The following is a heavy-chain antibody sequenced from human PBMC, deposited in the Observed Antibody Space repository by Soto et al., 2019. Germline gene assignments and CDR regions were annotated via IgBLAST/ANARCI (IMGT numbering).Heavy chain of an antibody. CDR3: ARDTRDGYYFEY. Sequence: SETLSLTCTVSGGSISSFYWSWIRQSPGKGLEWIGSIYDTGRTNYNPSLESRVTISVDRSKNLFSLDLSSVTAADTAAYYCARDTRDGYYFEYWGQGILVTVSS. J-gene: IGHJ4*02. CDR1: GGSISSFY. CDR2: IYDTGRT. D-gene: IGHD5-12*01. V-gene: IGHV4-59*12.